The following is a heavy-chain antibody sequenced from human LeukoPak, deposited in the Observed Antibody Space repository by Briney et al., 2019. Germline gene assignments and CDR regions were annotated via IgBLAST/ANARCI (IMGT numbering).Heavy chain of an antibody. Sequence: PGGSLRLSCAASGFTFSDYYMSWIRQAPGKGLEWVAVISYDGSNKYYADSVKGRFTISRDNSKNTLYLQMNSLRAEDTAVYYCAKLIGGGSYQPLDYWGQGTLVTVSS. CDR2: ISYDGSNK. CDR3: AKLIGGGSYQPLDY. D-gene: IGHD1-26*01. J-gene: IGHJ4*02. CDR1: GFTFSDYY. V-gene: IGHV3-30*18.